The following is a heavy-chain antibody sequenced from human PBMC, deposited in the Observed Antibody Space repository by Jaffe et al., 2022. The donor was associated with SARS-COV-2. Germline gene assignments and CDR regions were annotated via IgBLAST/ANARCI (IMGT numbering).Heavy chain of an antibody. CDR2: ISGSGGST. J-gene: IGHJ3*02. D-gene: IGHD6-13*01. V-gene: IGHV3-23*01. Sequence: EVQLLESGGGLVQPGGSLRLSCAASGFTFSSYAMSWVRQAPGKGLEWVSAISGSGGSTYYADSVKGRFTISRDNSKNTLYLQMNSLRAEDTAVYYCAKDRYSSSGGGIDAFDIWGQGTMVTVSS. CDR1: GFTFSSYA. CDR3: AKDRYSSSGGGIDAFDI.